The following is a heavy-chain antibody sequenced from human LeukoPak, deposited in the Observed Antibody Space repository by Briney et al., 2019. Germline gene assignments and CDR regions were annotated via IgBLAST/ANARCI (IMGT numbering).Heavy chain of an antibody. J-gene: IGHJ4*02. CDR2: ISGSGGST. D-gene: IGHD3-3*01. CDR3: AKGGTTRDFWSDFDY. V-gene: IGHV3-23*01. Sequence: PGGSLRLSCAASGFTFSTYRMNWVRQAPGKGLEWVSAISGSGGSTYYADSVKGRFTISRDNSKNTLYLQMNSLRAEDTAVYYCAKGGTTRDFWSDFDYWGQGTLVTVSS. CDR1: GFTFSTYR.